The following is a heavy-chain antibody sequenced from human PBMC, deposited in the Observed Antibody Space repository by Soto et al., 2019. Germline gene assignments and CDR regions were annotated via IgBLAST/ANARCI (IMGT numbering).Heavy chain of an antibody. Sequence: SETLSLTCTVSGASISSSSYYWGWIRQPPGKGLEWIGSIYYSGSTYYNPSLKSRVTISIHTSKIRFSLKLSSVTAADTAVYYCARHAITYYGFWSGFLLFDFFYYGMDVWGQGTTVTVFS. D-gene: IGHD3-3*01. CDR3: ARHAITYYGFWSGFLLFDFFYYGMDV. V-gene: IGHV4-39*01. CDR1: GASISSSSYY. J-gene: IGHJ6*02. CDR2: IYYSGST.